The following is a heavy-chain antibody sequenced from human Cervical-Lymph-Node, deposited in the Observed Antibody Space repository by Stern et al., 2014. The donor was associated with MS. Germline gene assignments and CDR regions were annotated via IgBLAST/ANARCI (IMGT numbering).Heavy chain of an antibody. CDR1: GGTFSSYP. Sequence: VQLVQSGAEVKKPGSSVKVSCKASGGTFSSYPISWVRQAPGQGLECMGGIIPIFGTANFAQKFQGRLTITADESTSTAYMELGSLRSEDTAVYYCARDRDSTVTTFGGLDVWGQGTPVTVSS. CDR2: IIPIFGTA. CDR3: ARDRDSTVTTFGGLDV. V-gene: IGHV1-69*01. J-gene: IGHJ6*02. D-gene: IGHD4-11*01.